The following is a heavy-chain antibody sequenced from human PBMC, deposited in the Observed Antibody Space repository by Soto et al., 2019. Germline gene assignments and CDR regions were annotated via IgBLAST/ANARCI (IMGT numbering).Heavy chain of an antibody. CDR3: ARALVYAREPRNWFDP. CDR1: CGSISSGGYY. V-gene: IGHV4-31*03. Sequence: SETLSLTCTVSCGSISSGGYYWSWIRQHPGKGLEWIGYIYYSGSTYYNPSLKSRVTISVDTSKNQFSLKLSSVTAADTAVYYCARALVYAREPRNWFDPWGQGTLVTVSS. J-gene: IGHJ5*02. D-gene: IGHD2-8*01. CDR2: IYYSGST.